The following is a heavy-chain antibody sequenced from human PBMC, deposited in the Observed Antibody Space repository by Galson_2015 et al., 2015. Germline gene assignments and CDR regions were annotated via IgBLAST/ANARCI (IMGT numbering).Heavy chain of an antibody. CDR2: INRNGGSA. V-gene: IGHV3-20*04. CDR1: GFTFDDFG. J-gene: IGHJ6*03. D-gene: IGHD3-9*01. CDR3: ARDLRYRPREYYYYYYMDG. Sequence: SLRLSCAASGFTFDDFGMSWVRQAPGKGLEWVSGINRNGGSAGYADSVKGRFTISRDNAKNSLFLEVNSLRAEDTALYYCARDLRYRPREYYYYYYMDGWGKGTSVTVSS.